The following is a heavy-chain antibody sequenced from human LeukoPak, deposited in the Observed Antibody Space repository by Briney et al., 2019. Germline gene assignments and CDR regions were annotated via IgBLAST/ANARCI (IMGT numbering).Heavy chain of an antibody. CDR2: INPNSGGT. V-gene: IGHV1-2*02. J-gene: IGHJ3*02. CDR1: VYTFTGYY. Sequence: ASVKVSCKASVYTFTGYYMHWVRQAPGHGLEWVGWINPNSGGTNYAQKFQGRVTMTRDTSISTAYMELSRLRSDDTAVYYCARESYYDSSGYRDAFDIWGQGTMVTVSS. D-gene: IGHD3-22*01. CDR3: ARESYYDSSGYRDAFDI.